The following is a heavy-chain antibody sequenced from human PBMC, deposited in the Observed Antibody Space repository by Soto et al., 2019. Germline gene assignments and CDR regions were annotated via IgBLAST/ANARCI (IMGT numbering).Heavy chain of an antibody. V-gene: IGHV4-39*01. Sequence: QLQLQESGPGLVKPSETLSLTCTVSGGSISSYYWGWIRRPPGKGLEWIGSIYYSGSTYYNPSLTRRVTLSVDTSNNQFPLTLSSVTAADTAVYYCASRWGYSFDYWGQGTLVTVSS. CDR2: IYYSGST. D-gene: IGHD7-27*01. CDR1: GGSISSYY. J-gene: IGHJ4*02. CDR3: ASRWGYSFDY.